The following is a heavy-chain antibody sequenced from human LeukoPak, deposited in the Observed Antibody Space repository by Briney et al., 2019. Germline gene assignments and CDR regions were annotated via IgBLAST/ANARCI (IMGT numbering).Heavy chain of an antibody. V-gene: IGHV3-23*01. CDR2: TNSGGSST. Sequence: GGSLRLSCATSGFPFSDFSMSWVRQAPGKGREWISTTNSGGSSTDYAESVKGRFTISRDNSKNTLYLQMSSLRVEDTAMYYCAKQSYARSLGEGGPGTLVTVSS. D-gene: IGHD2-8*01. CDR3: AKQSYARSLGE. J-gene: IGHJ4*02. CDR1: GFPFSDFS.